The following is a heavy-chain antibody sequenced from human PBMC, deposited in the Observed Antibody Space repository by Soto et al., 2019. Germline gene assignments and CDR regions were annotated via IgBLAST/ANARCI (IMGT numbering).Heavy chain of an antibody. CDR2: IYYSGST. CDR3: ARGGIAAAAPPDY. J-gene: IGHJ4*03. Sequence: SETLSLTCTVSGGSISSGGYYWSWIRQHPGKGLEWIGYIYYSGSTYYNPSLKSRVTISVDTSKNQFSLKLSSVTAADTAVYYCARGGIAAAAPPDYWGRGTTVTVSS. CDR1: GGSISSGGYY. V-gene: IGHV4-31*03. D-gene: IGHD6-13*01.